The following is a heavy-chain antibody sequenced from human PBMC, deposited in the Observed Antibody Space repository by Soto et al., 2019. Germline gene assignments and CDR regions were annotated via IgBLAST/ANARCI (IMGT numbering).Heavy chain of an antibody. D-gene: IGHD2-2*01. J-gene: IGHJ4*02. Sequence: PGGSLRLSCAASGFTFSSYAMSWVRQAPGKGLEWVSAITGSDGNTYYADSVKGRFTISRDNSKNTLYLQMNSLRADDTAVYYCAKTVSTTWAFDYWGQGTLVTAPQ. CDR3: AKTVSTTWAFDY. V-gene: IGHV3-23*01. CDR2: ITGSDGNT. CDR1: GFTFSSYA.